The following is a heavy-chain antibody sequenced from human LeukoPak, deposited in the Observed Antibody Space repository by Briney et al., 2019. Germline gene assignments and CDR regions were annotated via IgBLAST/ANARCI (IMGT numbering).Heavy chain of an antibody. CDR3: ARDHLIIGQQLELYGMDV. Sequence: ASVKVSCKASGYTFTSYGISWVRQAPGQGLEWMGWISGYNGNTNYAQKLQGRVTMTTDTSTSTAYMELRSLRSDDTAVYYCARDHLIIGQQLELYGMDVWGQGTTVTVSS. CDR2: ISGYNGNT. J-gene: IGHJ6*02. V-gene: IGHV1-18*01. D-gene: IGHD6-13*01. CDR1: GYTFTSYG.